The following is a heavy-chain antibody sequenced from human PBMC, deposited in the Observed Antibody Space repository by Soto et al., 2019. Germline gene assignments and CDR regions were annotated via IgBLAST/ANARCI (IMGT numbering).Heavy chain of an antibody. D-gene: IGHD3-10*01. Sequence: GGSLRLSCAASGFTFSSYAMSWVRQAPGKGLEWVSAISGSGGSTYYADSVKGRFTISRDNSKNTLYLRMNSLRAEDTAVYDCAKSDNVGVRGVIAEGGPFGMDVWGQGTTVTVSS. CDR1: GFTFSSYA. V-gene: IGHV3-23*01. CDR2: ISGSGGST. J-gene: IGHJ6*02. CDR3: AKSDNVGVRGVIAEGGPFGMDV.